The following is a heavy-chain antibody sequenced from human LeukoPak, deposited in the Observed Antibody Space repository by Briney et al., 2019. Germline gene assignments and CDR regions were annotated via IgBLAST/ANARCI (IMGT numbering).Heavy chain of an antibody. J-gene: IGHJ6*02. CDR1: GFTFSGYW. D-gene: IGHD5-12*01. V-gene: IGHV3-74*01. CDR2: INSDGSST. CDR3: ASGYEAYYYYYGMDV. Sequence: GGSLRLSCAASGFTFSGYWMHWVRQAPGKGLVWVSRINSDGSSTSYADSVKGRFTISRDNAKNTLYLQMNSLRAEDTAVYYCASGYEAYYYYYGMDVWGQGTTVTVSS.